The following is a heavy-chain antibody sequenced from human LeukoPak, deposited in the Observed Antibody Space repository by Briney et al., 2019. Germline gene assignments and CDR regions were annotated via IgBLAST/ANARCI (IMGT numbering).Heavy chain of an antibody. CDR3: AKDRYYDSTGTNWFDP. CDR1: GFTFTSYW. D-gene: IGHD3-22*01. CDR2: IDQHGSEK. J-gene: IGHJ5*02. Sequence: PGGSLRLSCAASGFTFTSYWMSWVRQAPGKGLEWVADIDQHGSEKYYADSVRGRFTISRDNSKNTLYLQMNSLRAEDTAVYYCAKDRYYDSTGTNWFDPWGQGTLVTVSS. V-gene: IGHV3-7*03.